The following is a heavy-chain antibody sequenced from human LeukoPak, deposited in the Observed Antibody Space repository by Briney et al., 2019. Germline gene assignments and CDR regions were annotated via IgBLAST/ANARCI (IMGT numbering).Heavy chain of an antibody. CDR1: GGSIRSYY. V-gene: IGHV4-59*12. CDR3: ARVDTAIIYYYYMDV. D-gene: IGHD5-18*01. J-gene: IGHJ6*03. Sequence: SETLSLTCTVSGGSIRSYYWSWIRQPPGKGLEWIGYIYWSGRTHYNPSLKSRVTISVDTSKNQFSLKLSSVTAADTAVYYCARVDTAIIYYYYMDVWGKGTTVTVSS. CDR2: IYWSGRT.